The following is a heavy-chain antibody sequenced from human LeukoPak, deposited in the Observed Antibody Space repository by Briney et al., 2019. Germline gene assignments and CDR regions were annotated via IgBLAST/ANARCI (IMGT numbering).Heavy chain of an antibody. V-gene: IGHV1-2*04. D-gene: IGHD4-17*01. CDR1: GYTFTGYY. Sequence: GASVKVSCKASGYTFTGYYMHWVRQAPGQGLEWMGWINPNSGGTNYAQKFQGWVTMTRDTSISTAYMELSRLRSDDTAVYYCARCRTARLSAFDIWGQGTMVTVSS. CDR2: INPNSGGT. J-gene: IGHJ3*02. CDR3: ARCRTARLSAFDI.